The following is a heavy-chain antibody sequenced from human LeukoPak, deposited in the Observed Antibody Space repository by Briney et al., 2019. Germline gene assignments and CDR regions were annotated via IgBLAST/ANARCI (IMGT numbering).Heavy chain of an antibody. D-gene: IGHD5-18*01. V-gene: IGHV4-59*01. CDR3: ASKDTSLVLDY. CDR1: GGSISSYY. J-gene: IGHJ4*02. CDR2: FYYSGST. Sequence: SETLSLTCTVSGGSISSYYWSWIRQPPGKGLEWIGYFYYSGSTNYNPSLKSRVTISVDTSKNQFSLILSSVTAADTAVYYCASKDTSLVLDYWGQGTLVTVAS.